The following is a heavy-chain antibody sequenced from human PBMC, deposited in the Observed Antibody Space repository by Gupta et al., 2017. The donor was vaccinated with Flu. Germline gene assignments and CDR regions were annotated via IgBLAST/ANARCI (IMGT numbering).Heavy chain of an antibody. V-gene: IGHV3-33*01. J-gene: IGHJ6*02. CDR3: ARSMAPNGMDV. CDR1: GFTFSSYG. CDR2: IWYDGSNK. D-gene: IGHD2-21*01. Sequence: QVQLVESGGGVVQPGRSLRLSCAASGFTFSSYGMHWVRQAPGKGLEWVAVIWYDGSNKYYADSVKGRFTISRDNSKNTLYLQMNSLRAEDTAVYYCARSMAPNGMDVWGQGTTVTVSS.